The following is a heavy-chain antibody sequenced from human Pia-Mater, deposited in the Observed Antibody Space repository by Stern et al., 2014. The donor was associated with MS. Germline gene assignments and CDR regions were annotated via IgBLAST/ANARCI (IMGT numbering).Heavy chain of an antibody. CDR1: GGTFSRYA. J-gene: IGHJ6*02. V-gene: IGHV1-69*06. Sequence: VQLVESGAEVKKPGSSVKVSCKASGGTFSRYAISWVRQAPGQGLEWMGGIFPIFGTANYAQKFQGRVTITADKSTSTAYMELSSLRSEDTAVYYCARRGMGATTKYGMDVWGQGTTVTVSS. CDR2: IFPIFGTA. CDR3: ARRGMGATTKYGMDV. D-gene: IGHD1-26*01.